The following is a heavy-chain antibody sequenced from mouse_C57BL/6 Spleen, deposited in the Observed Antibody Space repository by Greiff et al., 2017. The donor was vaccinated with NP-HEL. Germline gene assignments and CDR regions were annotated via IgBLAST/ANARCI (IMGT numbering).Heavy chain of an antibody. V-gene: IGHV1-50*01. J-gene: IGHJ2*01. D-gene: IGHD1-1*01. Sequence: QVKLQQPGAELVQPGASVKLSCKAPGYTFTSYWMQWVNQRPGQGLEWIGEIDPSDSYTNYHQKLKSKATLHVDTSSGTAYMQLSSLTSEDSAGYYGAIGDYGSSYDYWGQGTTLTVSS. CDR2: IDPSDSYT. CDR3: AIGDYGSSYDY. CDR1: GYTFTSYW.